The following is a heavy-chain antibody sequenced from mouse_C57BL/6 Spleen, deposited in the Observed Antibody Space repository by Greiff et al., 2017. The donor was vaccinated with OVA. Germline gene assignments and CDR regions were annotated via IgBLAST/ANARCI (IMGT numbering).Heavy chain of an antibody. CDR2: IDPSDSET. CDR1: GYTFTSYW. CDR3: ARYGNGTVEGYYFDY. Sequence: QVQLQQPGAELVRPGSSVKLSCKASGYTFTSYWMHWVKQRPIQGLEWIGNIDPSDSETHYNQKFKDKAPLTVDKSSSTAYMQLSSLTSEDSAVYYCARYGNGTVEGYYFDYWGQGTTLTVSS. D-gene: IGHD1-1*01. J-gene: IGHJ2*01. V-gene: IGHV1-52*01.